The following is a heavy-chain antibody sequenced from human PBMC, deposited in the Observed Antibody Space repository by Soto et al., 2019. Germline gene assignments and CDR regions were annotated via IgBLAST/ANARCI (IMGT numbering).Heavy chain of an antibody. J-gene: IGHJ4*02. V-gene: IGHV2-5*02. CDR1: GFSLSTSGVG. CDR2: IYWDDDK. Sequence: QITLKESGPTLVKPTQTLTLTCTFSGFSLSTSGVGVGWIRQPPGKALEWLALIYWDDDKRYSPSLKSRLTFXXATSKNQVVLTMTNMDPVNTATYSCALGLDGGVDSWGQGTLVTVSS. CDR3: ALGLDGGVDS. D-gene: IGHD2-21*01.